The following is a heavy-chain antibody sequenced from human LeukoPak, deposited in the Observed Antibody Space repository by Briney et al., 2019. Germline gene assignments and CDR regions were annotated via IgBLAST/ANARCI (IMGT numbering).Heavy chain of an antibody. J-gene: IGHJ6*03. V-gene: IGHV4-34*01. D-gene: IGHD5-12*01. CDR1: GGSFSGYY. CDR2: INHSGST. Sequence: SETLSLTCAVYGGSFSGYYWSWIRQPPGKGLEWIGEINHSGSTNYNPSLKSRVTISVDTSKNQFSLKLSSVTAADTAVYYCASAISGYDSSLYYYYMDVWGKGTTVTVSS. CDR3: ASAISGYDSSLYYYYMDV.